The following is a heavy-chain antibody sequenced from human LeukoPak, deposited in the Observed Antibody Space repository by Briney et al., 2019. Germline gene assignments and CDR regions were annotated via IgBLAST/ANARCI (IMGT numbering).Heavy chain of an antibody. Sequence: GGSLRLSCSASGFTFSDYYMSWIRQAPGKGLEWVSYISSSSYTNYADSVKGRFTISRDNAKNSLYLQMNSRRAEDTAVYYCAREGRGYSYGTFDYWGQGTLVTVSS. CDR1: GFTFSDYY. CDR2: ISSSSYT. CDR3: AREGRGYSYGTFDY. V-gene: IGHV3-11*06. D-gene: IGHD5-18*01. J-gene: IGHJ4*02.